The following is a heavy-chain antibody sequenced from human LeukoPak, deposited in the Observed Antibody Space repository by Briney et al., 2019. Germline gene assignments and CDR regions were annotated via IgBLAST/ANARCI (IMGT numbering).Heavy chain of an antibody. Sequence: SETLSLTCTVSGGSISSGSYYWSWIRQPAGKGLEWIGRIYTSGSTNYNPSLKSRVTISVDTSKNQFSLKLSSVTAADTAVYYCARDLRSSWFLKGAFDYWGQGTLVTVSS. CDR3: ARDLRSSWFLKGAFDY. D-gene: IGHD6-13*01. CDR1: GGSISSGSYY. V-gene: IGHV4-61*02. J-gene: IGHJ4*02. CDR2: IYTSGST.